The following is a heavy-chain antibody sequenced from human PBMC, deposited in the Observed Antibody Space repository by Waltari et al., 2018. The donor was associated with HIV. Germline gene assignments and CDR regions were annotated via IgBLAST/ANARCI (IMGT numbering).Heavy chain of an antibody. CDR2: ISWNSGSI. V-gene: IGHV3-9*01. J-gene: IGHJ6*02. Sequence: EVQLVESGGGLVQPGRSLRLSCAARGFSVDCYAMPWVRQVPGKGLEWVSGISWNSGSIGYADSVKGRFTISRDNAKNSLYLQMNSLRAEDTALYYCAKGGESSGWPVGMDVWGQGTTVTVSS. CDR3: AKGGESSGWPVGMDV. D-gene: IGHD6-19*01. CDR1: GFSVDCYA.